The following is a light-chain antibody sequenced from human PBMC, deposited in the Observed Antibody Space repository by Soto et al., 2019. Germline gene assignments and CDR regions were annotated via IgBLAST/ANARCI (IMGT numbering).Light chain of an antibody. CDR2: GGS. CDR3: QQYGSSPWT. V-gene: IGKV3-20*01. Sequence: EIVLTQSPGTLSLSPGERATLSCRASQSVSSSYLAWYQQKPGQAPRLLIYGGSSRATGIPDRFSGSGSGTDFSLTISRLEPEEFAVYYCQQYGSSPWTFGQGTKVEIK. CDR1: QSVSSSY. J-gene: IGKJ1*01.